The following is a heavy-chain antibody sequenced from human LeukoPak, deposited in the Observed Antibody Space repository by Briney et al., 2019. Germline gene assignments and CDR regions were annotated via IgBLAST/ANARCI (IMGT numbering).Heavy chain of an antibody. V-gene: IGHV3-48*03. J-gene: IGHJ4*02. D-gene: IGHD4-17*01. CDR2: IDSSGSII. Sequence: GGSLRLSCAASGFTFRSYEMIWVRQAPGKGLEWVSYIDSSGSIISYADSVRGRFTISRDNAKNSLYLQMSSLRVEDTAVYYCAREQTYGDYFDYWGQGTLVTVSS. CDR1: GFTFRSYE. CDR3: AREQTYGDYFDY.